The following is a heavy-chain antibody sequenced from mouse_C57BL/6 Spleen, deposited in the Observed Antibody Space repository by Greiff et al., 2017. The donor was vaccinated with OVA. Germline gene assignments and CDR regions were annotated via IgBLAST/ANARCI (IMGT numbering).Heavy chain of an antibody. Sequence: EVQLQQSGPVLVKPGASVKMSCKASGYTFTDYYMNWVKQSPGKSLEWIGVITPYTGGTRYNQKFKGNATLTVDQSSSTAYMELNSLTSEDSAVYYCARSRNSNYYFDYWGQGTTLTVSA. J-gene: IGHJ2*01. CDR1: GYTFTDYY. V-gene: IGHV1-19*01. CDR2: ITPYTGGT. CDR3: ARSRNSNYYFDY. D-gene: IGHD2-5*01.